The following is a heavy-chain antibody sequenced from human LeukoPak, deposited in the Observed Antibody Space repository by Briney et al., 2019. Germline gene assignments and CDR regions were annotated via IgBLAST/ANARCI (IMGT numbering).Heavy chain of an antibody. J-gene: IGHJ4*02. CDR2: INPSGGST. V-gene: IGHV1-46*01. CDR3: ARGGGGVAGQLSPDY. D-gene: IGHD6-19*01. CDR1: EYTFTSYY. Sequence: ASVKVSCKASEYTFTSYYMHWVRQAPGQGLEWMGIINPSGGSTSYAQKFQGRVTMTRDTSTYTVYMELSSLRSDDTAVYYCARGGGGVAGQLSPDYWGQGTLVTVSP.